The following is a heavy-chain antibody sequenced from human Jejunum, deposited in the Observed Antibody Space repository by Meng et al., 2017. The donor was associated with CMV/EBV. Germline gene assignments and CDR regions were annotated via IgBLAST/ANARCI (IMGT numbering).Heavy chain of an antibody. D-gene: IGHD4/OR15-4a*01. CDR2: ISTDETKI. J-gene: IGHJ4*02. V-gene: IGHV3-74*03. CDR3: ARPPSLWDYGAHQPFNL. Sequence: TFDTYWMNWVRQVPGKGLMWLSYISTDETKIAYADSVKGRFFISRDNTKNTLYLQMNSLRPDDSAIYYCARPPSLWDYGAHQPFNLWGRGTLVTVSS. CDR1: TFDTYW.